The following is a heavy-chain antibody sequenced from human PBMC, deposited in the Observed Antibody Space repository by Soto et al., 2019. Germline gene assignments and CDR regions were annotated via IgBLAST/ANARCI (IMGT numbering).Heavy chain of an antibody. CDR3: ARDSLDYYDSSGYYYAPPLGW. CDR1: GGTFSSYA. V-gene: IGHV1-69*13. CDR2: IIPIFGTA. J-gene: IGHJ4*02. Sequence: VASVKVSCKASGGTFSSYAISWVRQAPGQGLEWMGGIIPIFGTANYAQKFQGRVTITADESTSTAYMELSSLRSEDTAVYYCARDSLDYYDSSGYYYAPPLGWWGQGTLVTVSS. D-gene: IGHD3-22*01.